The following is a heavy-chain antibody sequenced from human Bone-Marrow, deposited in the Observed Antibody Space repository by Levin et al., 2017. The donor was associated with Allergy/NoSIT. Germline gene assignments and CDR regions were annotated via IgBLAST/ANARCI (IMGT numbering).Heavy chain of an antibody. Sequence: SGPTLVKSTQTLTLTCTFSGFSLFTRDVCVAWIRQPPGKALEWLALIYWDDDERYSPSLKTRVTITKDTPNNQVVLKMTNMDVLDTATYYCAHCEQGPPFDYWGQGILVTVSS. CDR3: AHCEQGPPFDY. CDR2: IYWDDDE. CDR1: GFSLFTRDVC. J-gene: IGHJ4*02. V-gene: IGHV2-5*02. D-gene: IGHD1/OR15-1a*01.